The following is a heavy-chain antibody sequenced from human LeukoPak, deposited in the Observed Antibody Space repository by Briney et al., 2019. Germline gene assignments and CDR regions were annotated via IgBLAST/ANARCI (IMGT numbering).Heavy chain of an antibody. CDR3: ARDHSMGYYYGSGSTNWFDP. V-gene: IGHV1-8*01. CDR1: GYTFSSYD. Sequence: ASVKVSCKASGYTFSSYDINWVRQATGQGLEWMGWMNPNSRNTGYAQKFQGRVTMTRDTSTSTVYMELSSLRSEDTAVYYCARDHSMGYYYGSGSTNWFDPWGQGTLVTVSS. J-gene: IGHJ5*02. D-gene: IGHD3-10*01. CDR2: MNPNSRNT.